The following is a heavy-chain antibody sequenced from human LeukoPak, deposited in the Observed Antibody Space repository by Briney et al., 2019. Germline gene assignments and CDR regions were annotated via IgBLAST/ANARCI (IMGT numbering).Heavy chain of an antibody. V-gene: IGHV3-7*03. CDR2: MKQDGSEQ. D-gene: IGHD3-3*01. CDR3: ARDRHYDFWSGYYTPFNS. CDR1: GFTFSSYN. Sequence: GGSLRLSCEASGFTFSSYNMNWVRQAPGKGLEWVANMKQDGSEQYYVDSMKGRFTISRDNAKNSLYLQINSLRAEDTAVYYCARDRHYDFWSGYYTPFNSWGQGTLVTVSS. J-gene: IGHJ4*02.